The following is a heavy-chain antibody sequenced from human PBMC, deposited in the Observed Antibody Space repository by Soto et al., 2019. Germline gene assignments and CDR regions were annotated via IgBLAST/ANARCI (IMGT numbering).Heavy chain of an antibody. D-gene: IGHD3-16*02. J-gene: IGHJ3*02. CDR2: ISSSSSYI. CDR3: ARGHYDYIWGSYRYLQALDAFDI. Sequence: EVQLVESGGGLVKPGGSLRLSCAASGFTFSSYSMNWVRQAPGKGLEWVSSISSSSSYIYYADSVKGRFTISRDNAKNSLYLQMNSLRAEDTAVYYCARGHYDYIWGSYRYLQALDAFDIWGQGTMVTVSS. CDR1: GFTFSSYS. V-gene: IGHV3-21*01.